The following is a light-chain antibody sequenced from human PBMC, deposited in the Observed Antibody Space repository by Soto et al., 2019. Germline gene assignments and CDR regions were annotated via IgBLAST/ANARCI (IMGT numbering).Light chain of an antibody. CDR3: QQYNDSPQT. Sequence: EIVMTQSPGTLSLSPGERATLSCRASQSVSTSLAWYQQIPGQAPRLLIYGASTRATGIPARFSGSGSGTDFTLAISSLQPEDFAVYYCQQYNDSPQTFGLGTKVEIK. CDR1: QSVSTS. J-gene: IGKJ1*01. CDR2: GAS. V-gene: IGKV3-15*01.